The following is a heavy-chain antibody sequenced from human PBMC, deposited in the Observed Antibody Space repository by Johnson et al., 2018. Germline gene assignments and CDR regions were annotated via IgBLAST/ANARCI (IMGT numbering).Heavy chain of an antibody. CDR2: IGTDGRTT. J-gene: IGHJ3*01. CDR1: GFTFSSYS. D-gene: IGHD2-21*01. V-gene: IGHV3-23*02. CDR3: AKHIAYGQDAFDV. Sequence: VQLVESGGDLVQPGGSLRLSCAASGFTFSSYSMAWVRQPPGKGPEWVSIIGTDGRTTFYGGSVKGRFTIARESSKNPVYLKMDSLRADEPAVYYCAKHIAYGQDAFDVWGQGTMVTVSS.